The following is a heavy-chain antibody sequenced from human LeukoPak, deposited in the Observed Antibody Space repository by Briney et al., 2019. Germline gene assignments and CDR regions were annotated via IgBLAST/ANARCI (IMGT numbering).Heavy chain of an antibody. J-gene: IGHJ3*02. CDR2: IIPIVGAA. Sequence: APVKVSCKASGGTFSSYAISWVRQAPGQGLEWMGGIIPIVGAANDAQKYQGRVMITADVSTSRAYMELSSLTSEDTAVYYCARKQYSGSYYDPRFAFEIWGQGTMVTVSS. V-gene: IGHV1-69*13. CDR1: GGTFSSYA. CDR3: ARKQYSGSYYDPRFAFEI. D-gene: IGHD1-26*01.